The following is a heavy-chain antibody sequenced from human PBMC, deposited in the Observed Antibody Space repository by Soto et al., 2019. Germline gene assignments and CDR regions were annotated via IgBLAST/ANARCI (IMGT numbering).Heavy chain of an antibody. J-gene: IGHJ4*02. V-gene: IGHV5-51*01. CDR1: GYNFASYW. D-gene: IGHD3-9*01. CDR2: IYPGDSDT. Sequence: GESLKISCQGSGYNFASYWTGWVRQMPGKGLEWMGIIYPGDSDTKYSPSFQGQVTISADESISTAYLQWSSLKASDTAMYYCARPTKYDILTGYNYWGQGTVVTVSS. CDR3: ARPTKYDILTGYNY.